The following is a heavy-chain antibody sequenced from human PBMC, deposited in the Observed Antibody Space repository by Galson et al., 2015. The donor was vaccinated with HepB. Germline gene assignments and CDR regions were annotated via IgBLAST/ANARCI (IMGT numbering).Heavy chain of an antibody. V-gene: IGHV1-69*06. J-gene: IGHJ2*01. CDR2: IIPIFGTA. D-gene: IGHD4-23*01. Sequence: SVKVSCKASGGTFSSYAISWVRQAPGQGLEWMGGIIPIFGTANYAQKFQGRVTITADKSTSTAYMELSSLRSEDTAVYYCARGGNSQWYFDLWGRGTLVTVSS. CDR3: ARGGNSQWYFDL. CDR1: GGTFSSYA.